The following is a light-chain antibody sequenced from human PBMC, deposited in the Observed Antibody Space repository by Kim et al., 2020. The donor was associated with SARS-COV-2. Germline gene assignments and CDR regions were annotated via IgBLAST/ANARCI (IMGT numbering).Light chain of an antibody. J-gene: IGKJ4*01. CDR1: QNITNY. Sequence: AAVGDRVTITRRASQNITNYLDWYQQNSGKAPKLLIYAASTLQTGVPSRFSGSTSGTDFTLTISNLQPEDFATYYCQHYNTTPLTFGGGTKVEIK. CDR3: QHYNTTPLT. V-gene: IGKV1-27*01. CDR2: AAS.